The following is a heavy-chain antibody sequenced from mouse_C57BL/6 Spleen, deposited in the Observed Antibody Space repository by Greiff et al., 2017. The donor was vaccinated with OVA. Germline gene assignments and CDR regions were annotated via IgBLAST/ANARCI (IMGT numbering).Heavy chain of an antibody. CDR2: IYPNSGST. J-gene: IGHJ2*01. V-gene: IGHV1-64*01. CDR1: GYTFTSYW. Sequence: QVQLQQPGAELVKPGASVKLSCKASGYTFTSYWMHWVKQRPGQGLEWIGMIYPNSGSTNYNEKFKSKATLTVDKSSSTAYMQLSSLTSEDSAVYYCAREATVVATKEFDYWGQGTTLTVSS. CDR3: AREATVVATKEFDY. D-gene: IGHD1-1*01.